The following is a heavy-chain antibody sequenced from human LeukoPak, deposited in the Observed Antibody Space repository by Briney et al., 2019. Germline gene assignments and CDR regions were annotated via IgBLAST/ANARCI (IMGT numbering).Heavy chain of an antibody. D-gene: IGHD3-22*01. CDR2: IDSGGSK. CDR3: ARESPDDSSAS. CDR1: GFTVSTNY. V-gene: IGHV3-66*01. J-gene: IGHJ4*02. Sequence: GGSLRLSCAASGFTVSTNYMSWVRQAPGKGLERVSVIDSGGSKKYAESVKGRLPISRDNSKNTLYLQMNSLRAEDTAVYYCARESPDDSSASWGQGTLVTVSS.